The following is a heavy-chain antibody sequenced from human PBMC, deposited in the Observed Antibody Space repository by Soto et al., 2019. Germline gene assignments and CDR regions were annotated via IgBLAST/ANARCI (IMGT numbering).Heavy chain of an antibody. CDR3: ARYSLYGIDV. D-gene: IGHD2-21*01. J-gene: IGHJ6*02. V-gene: IGHV4-59*08. CDR1: DGSISNYY. CDR2: IHYSGNT. Sequence: SETVSLTCTVSDGSISNYYWSWIRQPPGMGLEWMGYIHYSGNTDSKPSLRSRVTISVDTSKNQFSLKVGSVTAADTAVYYWARYSLYGIDVWVQGTTVTVSS.